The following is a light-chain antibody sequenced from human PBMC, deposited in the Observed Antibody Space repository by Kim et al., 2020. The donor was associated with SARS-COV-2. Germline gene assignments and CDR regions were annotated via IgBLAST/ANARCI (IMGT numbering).Light chain of an antibody. CDR2: GAS. CDR3: QQYGSSPYT. V-gene: IGKV3-20*01. J-gene: IGKJ2*01. CDR1: QTVSSNY. Sequence: EIVLTQNPGTLSLSPCERATLSCRASQTVSSNYLAWYQQRPGQAPRLLISGASSRATGIPDKFSGSGSGTDFTLTISRLEPEDFAVYYCQQYGSSPYTFGQGTKLEI.